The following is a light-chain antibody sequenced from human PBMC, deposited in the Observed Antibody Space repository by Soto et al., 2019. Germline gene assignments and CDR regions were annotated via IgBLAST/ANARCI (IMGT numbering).Light chain of an antibody. V-gene: IGKV4-1*01. CDR3: LQYYNSYT. CDR2: WAS. J-gene: IGKJ2*01. Sequence: DIVMTQSPDSLAVSLGERATINCKSSQNILYSPNNKNYLAWYQQKPGQPPKLLTYWASTRQAGVPDRFSGSGSETDFTLTISSVQSEDVADYYCLQYYNSYTFGQGTKLEI. CDR1: QNILYSPNNKNY.